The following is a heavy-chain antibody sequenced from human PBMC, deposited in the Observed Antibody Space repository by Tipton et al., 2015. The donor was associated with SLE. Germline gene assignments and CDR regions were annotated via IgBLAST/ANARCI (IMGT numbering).Heavy chain of an antibody. CDR3: AAAGGSGSNDAFDI. J-gene: IGHJ3*02. V-gene: IGHV4-59*04. D-gene: IGHD3-10*01. CDR2: IYYSGTT. CDR1: GGSISSYY. Sequence: TLSLTCTVSGGSISSYYWSWIRQPPGKGLEWIGYIYYSGTTYYNPSLKSRVTISVDTSKNQFSLKLSSVTAADTAVYYCAAAGGSGSNDAFDIWGQGTMVTVSS.